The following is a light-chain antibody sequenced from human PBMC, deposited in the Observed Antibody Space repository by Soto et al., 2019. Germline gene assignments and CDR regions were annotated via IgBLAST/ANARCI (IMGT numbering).Light chain of an antibody. J-gene: IGLJ1*01. V-gene: IGLV2-11*01. Sequence: QSALTQPRSVSGSPGQSVTISCTGTSSDVGGYNYVSWYQQHPGKAPKLMIYDVSKRPSGVPERFSGSKSGNTASLTISRLQAEDEAYYYCCSYAGSYYVFGTGTKLTVL. CDR3: CSYAGSYYV. CDR2: DVS. CDR1: SSDVGGYNY.